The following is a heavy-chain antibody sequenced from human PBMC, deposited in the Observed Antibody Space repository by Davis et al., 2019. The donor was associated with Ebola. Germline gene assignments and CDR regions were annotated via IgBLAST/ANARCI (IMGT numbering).Heavy chain of an antibody. CDR1: GFTFSVYY. CDR2: ISSSASYK. CDR3: AQQLGDYGGNALRY. J-gene: IGHJ4*02. D-gene: IGHD4-23*01. Sequence: GESLKISCAASGFTFSVYYMSWIRQAPGKGPEWVSSISSSASYKNYADSVKGRFTISRDDAKKSLYLQMDSLRAEDRAVYYCAQQLGDYGGNALRYWGQGTLVTVSS. V-gene: IGHV3-11*06.